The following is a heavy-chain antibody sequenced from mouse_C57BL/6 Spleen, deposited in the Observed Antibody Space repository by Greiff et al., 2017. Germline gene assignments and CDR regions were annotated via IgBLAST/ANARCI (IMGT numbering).Heavy chain of an antibody. J-gene: IGHJ3*01. V-gene: IGHV14-1*01. Sequence: EVQLQQSGAELVRPGASVKLSCTASGFNIKDYYMHWVKQRPEQGLEWIGRIDPEDGDTEYAPKFQGKDTMTADTSSNTAYLQLSSLTSEDTAVYYCTTEDGTPWFAYWGQGTLVTVSA. CDR2: IDPEDGDT. D-gene: IGHD2-1*01. CDR3: TTEDGTPWFAY. CDR1: GFNIKDYY.